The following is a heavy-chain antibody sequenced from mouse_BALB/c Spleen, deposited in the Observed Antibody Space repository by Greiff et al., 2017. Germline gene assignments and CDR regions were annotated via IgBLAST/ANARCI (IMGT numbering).Heavy chain of an antibody. J-gene: IGHJ3*01. D-gene: IGHD1-1*01. V-gene: IGHV5-6-5*01. Sequence: EVKVVESGGGLVKPGGSLKLSCAASGFTFISYAMPWVRQTPEKGLEWVASISSGGSTYYPDSVKGRFTISRDTARNILYLQMSSLRSEETAMYYCAKYDITTEAAWAYWGQGTLVTVSA. CDR3: AKYDITTEAAWAY. CDR2: ISSGGST. CDR1: GFTFISYA.